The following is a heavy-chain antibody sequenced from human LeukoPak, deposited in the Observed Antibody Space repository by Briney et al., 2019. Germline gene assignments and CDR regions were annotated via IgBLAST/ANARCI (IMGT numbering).Heavy chain of an antibody. J-gene: IGHJ2*01. CDR1: GFTFSSYG. CDR2: IWYDGSNK. CDR3: ARDVYGSGTLGYFDL. Sequence: QPGRSLRLSCAASGFTFSSYGMHWVRQAPGKGLEWVTLIWYDGSNKHYIDSVKGRFTISRDNSKHTLYLQMESLRAEDTAVYYCARDVYGSGTLGYFDLWGRGTLVTVSS. D-gene: IGHD3-10*01. V-gene: IGHV3-33*01.